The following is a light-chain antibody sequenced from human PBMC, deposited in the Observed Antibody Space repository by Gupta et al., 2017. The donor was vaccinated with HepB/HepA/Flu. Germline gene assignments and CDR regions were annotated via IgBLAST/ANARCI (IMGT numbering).Light chain of an antibody. CDR1: PDINNY. CDR2: DVS. J-gene: IGKJ5*01. Sequence: DIHMTQSPSFLSASLGDRVTIPLQAYPDINNYLSWYQQRPGKAPKLLISDVSNLEAGVPSRFSGSGSGTDFTLTISSLQPEDIATYYCQHYDNLPLTFGEGTRMEIK. CDR3: QHYDNLPLT. V-gene: IGKV1-33*01.